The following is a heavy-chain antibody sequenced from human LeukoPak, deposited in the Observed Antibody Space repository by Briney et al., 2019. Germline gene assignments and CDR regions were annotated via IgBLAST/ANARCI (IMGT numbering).Heavy chain of an antibody. CDR3: ARGLYYDFWNTILQ. J-gene: IGHJ4*02. CDR2: INPNSGGT. Sequence: ASVKVSCKASGYTFTGYYMHWVRQAPGEGLEWMGWINPNSGGTNYAQKFQGRVTMTRDTSISTAYMELSRLRSDDTAVYYCARGLYYDFWNTILQWGQGTLVTVSS. V-gene: IGHV1-2*02. D-gene: IGHD3-3*01. CDR1: GYTFTGYY.